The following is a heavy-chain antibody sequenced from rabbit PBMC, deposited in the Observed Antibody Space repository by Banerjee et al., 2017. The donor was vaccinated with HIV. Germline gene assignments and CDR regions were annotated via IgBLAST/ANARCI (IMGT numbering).Heavy chain of an antibody. D-gene: IGHD6-1*01. V-gene: IGHV1S45*01. CDR2: IGTADGNT. J-gene: IGHJ4*01. Sequence: QEQLVESGGDLVKPGASLTLTCTASGFSFSSVYDMCWVRQAPGKGLEWIACIGTADGNTFYANWAKGRFTISKTPSTTVTLQMTSLTAADTATYFCARSAGYANAGDIGWNFNLWGQGTLVTVS. CDR3: ARSAGYANAGDIGWNFNL. CDR1: GFSFSSVYD.